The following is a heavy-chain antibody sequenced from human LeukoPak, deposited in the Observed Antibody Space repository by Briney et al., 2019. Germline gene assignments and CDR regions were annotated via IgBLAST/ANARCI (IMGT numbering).Heavy chain of an antibody. CDR1: GYTFTSYD. CDR2: MNPNSGNT. D-gene: IGHD6-13*01. V-gene: IGHV1-8*01. J-gene: IGHJ5*02. Sequence: GASVKLSCKASGYTFTSYDINWVRQATGQGLEWMGWMNPNSGNTGYAQKFQGRVTMTRNTSISTAYMELSSLRSEDTAVYYCARAQYAAAVNWFDPWGQGTLVTVSS. CDR3: ARAQYAAAVNWFDP.